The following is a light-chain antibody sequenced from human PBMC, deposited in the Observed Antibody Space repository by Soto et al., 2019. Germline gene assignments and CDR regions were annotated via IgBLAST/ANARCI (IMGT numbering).Light chain of an antibody. CDR2: DSS. CDR1: QSINNY. Sequence: EIVLTQSPGTLSLSPGERATLSCRPSQSINNYVAWYQQKPGQAPRVLIYDSSIRATGVPDRFSGSGSGTDFTLTISRLEPGDFAVYYCQHYFDLPETFGGGTKVEIK. V-gene: IGKV3-20*01. J-gene: IGKJ4*01. CDR3: QHYFDLPET.